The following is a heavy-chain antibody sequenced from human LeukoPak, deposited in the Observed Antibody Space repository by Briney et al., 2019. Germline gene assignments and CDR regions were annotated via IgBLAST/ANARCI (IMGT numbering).Heavy chain of an antibody. CDR3: AKGGAWNFEYAFDI. V-gene: IGHV4-30-2*01. J-gene: IGHJ3*02. Sequence: SKTLSLTCAVPGGSISSGGYSWSWIRQPPGKGLEWIGYIYHSGSTYYNPSLKSRVTISVDRSKNQFSLKLSSVTAADTAVYYCAKGGAWNFEYAFDIWGQGTMVTVSS. CDR1: GGSISSGGYS. CDR2: IYHSGST. D-gene: IGHD1-26*01.